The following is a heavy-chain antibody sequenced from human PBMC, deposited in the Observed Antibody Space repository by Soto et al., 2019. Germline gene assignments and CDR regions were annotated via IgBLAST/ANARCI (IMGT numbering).Heavy chain of an antibody. J-gene: IGHJ1*01. CDR2: INGFGAGT. CDR1: GFAFRSFT. CDR3: AREDLYCTSGVCFTGYFQH. Sequence: EVQLLQSGGGLVQPGGSLRLSCAASGFAFRSFTITWVRQAPGKGLEWVSAINGFGAGTYYADSVIGRFTISRDNSQNTLSLQMNSLRAEDTAVYYCAREDLYCTSGVCFTGYFQHWGQGTLVGVSS. V-gene: IGHV3-23*01. D-gene: IGHD2-8*01.